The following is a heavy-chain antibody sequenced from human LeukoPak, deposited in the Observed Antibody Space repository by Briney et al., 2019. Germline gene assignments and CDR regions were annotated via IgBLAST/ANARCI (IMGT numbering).Heavy chain of an antibody. V-gene: IGHV4-4*07. J-gene: IGHJ4*02. Sequence: PSETLSLTCTVSGGSISSYYWSWIRQPAGKGLEWIGRIYTSGSTNYNPSLKSRVTMSVDTSKNQFSLKLTSVTAADTAVYYCARASVLTGYYTAVTFDYWGQGTLVTVSS. CDR3: ARASVLTGYYTAVTFDY. CDR2: IYTSGST. D-gene: IGHD3-9*01. CDR1: GGSISSYY.